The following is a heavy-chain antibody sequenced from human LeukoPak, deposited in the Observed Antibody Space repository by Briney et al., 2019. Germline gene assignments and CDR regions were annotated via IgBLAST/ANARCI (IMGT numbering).Heavy chain of an antibody. J-gene: IGHJ4*02. Sequence: PGGSLRLSCAASGXPFNSYWMTWVRQAPGKGLEWVANIKQDGSDKYYVDSVKGRFTISRDNAKNSLYLQMNSLRAEDTAVYSCARGIFYGRLDYWGQGTLVTVSS. CDR2: IKQDGSDK. CDR3: ARGIFYGRLDY. D-gene: IGHD4-17*01. V-gene: IGHV3-7*05. CDR1: GXPFNSYW.